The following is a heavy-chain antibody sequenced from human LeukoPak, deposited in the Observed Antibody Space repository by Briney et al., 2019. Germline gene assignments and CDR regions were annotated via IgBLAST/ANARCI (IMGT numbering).Heavy chain of an antibody. J-gene: IGHJ6*04. D-gene: IGHD3-10*02. Sequence: WGSLRLSCAASGFTLSSYSMNRVCQAPGKGLEWVSSISSSSSYIYYADSVKGRFTISRDNAKNSLYLQMNSLRAEDTAVYYCAELGITMIGGVWGKGTTVTISS. V-gene: IGHV3-21*01. CDR3: AELGITMIGGV. CDR1: GFTLSSYS. CDR2: ISSSSSYI.